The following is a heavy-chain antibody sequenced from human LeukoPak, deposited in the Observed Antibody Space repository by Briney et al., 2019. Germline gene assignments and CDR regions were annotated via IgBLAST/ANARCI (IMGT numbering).Heavy chain of an antibody. D-gene: IGHD1-1*01. Sequence: PGGSLRLPCAASGFTFSNYVMSWVRQSPGRGLEWVSTITSSASYTYYTDSVKGRFTISRDNSKNTLHLQMNSLRAEDTAIYYCATRGTTATKYLENWGQGTLVTVSS. CDR3: ATRGTTATKYLEN. CDR1: GFTFSNYV. V-gene: IGHV3-23*01. CDR2: ITSSASYT. J-gene: IGHJ4*02.